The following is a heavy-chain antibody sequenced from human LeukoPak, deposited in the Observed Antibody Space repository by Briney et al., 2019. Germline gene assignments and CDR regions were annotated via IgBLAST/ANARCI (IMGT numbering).Heavy chain of an antibody. D-gene: IGHD2-15*01. CDR1: GFTLTDYW. CDR2: INSDGGTS. Sequence: GRSLRLSCAASGFTLTDYWIRWVRHAPGERVLWGSGINSDGGTSNYTASVKGRFTVSRDNAKNTLYLQMSSRRAEHTAVYYCARPGYCTASSCYREYLQRWGQGTLVTVSS. J-gene: IGHJ1*01. CDR3: ARPGYCTASSCYREYLQR. V-gene: IGHV3-74*01.